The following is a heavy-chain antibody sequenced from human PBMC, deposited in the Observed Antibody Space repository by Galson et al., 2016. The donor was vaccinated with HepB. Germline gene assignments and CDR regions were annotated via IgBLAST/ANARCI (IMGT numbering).Heavy chain of an antibody. CDR1: GDSMTTNW. J-gene: IGHJ4*02. Sequence: SETLSLTCTVSGDSMTTNWYSWVRQTPGQGLEWIGEAYHTGTTKYNPSLKNRVTISMDTANDHLSLTLHFVTAADTAIYYCARHIAETGTRGFDYWGQGALVTVSS. CDR2: AYHTGTT. CDR3: ARHIAETGTRGFDY. V-gene: IGHV4-4*02. D-gene: IGHD1-7*01.